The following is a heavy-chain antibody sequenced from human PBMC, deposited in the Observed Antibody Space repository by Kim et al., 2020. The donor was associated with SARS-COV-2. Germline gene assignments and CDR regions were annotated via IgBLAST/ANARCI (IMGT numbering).Heavy chain of an antibody. J-gene: IGHJ4*02. Sequence: GGSLRLSCVTSGSYIIHCVRQAPGKGLEWVAAMSFDGFSKYFADSVKGRFTISRDNPKNTVYLELNSLRDEDSAVYYCATEGGTSGRCGYFDNWGQGTLVTVSS. CDR3: ATEGGTSGRCGYFDN. D-gene: IGHD2-2*01. CDR1: GSYI. V-gene: IGHV3-30*04. CDR2: MSFDGFSK.